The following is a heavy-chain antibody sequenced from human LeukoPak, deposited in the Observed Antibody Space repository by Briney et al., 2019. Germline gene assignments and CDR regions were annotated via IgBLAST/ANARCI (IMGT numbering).Heavy chain of an antibody. Sequence: GGSLRLSCAASGFTFNNNAMSWVRQAPGKGLEWVSGISGSGGSAYYADSVKGRFTISRDIPKDTLYLEMNSLRAEDTAAYYCAKVAGSGSYYNGFDSWGQGTLVTVSS. CDR2: ISGSGGSA. J-gene: IGHJ4*02. CDR3: AKVAGSGSYYNGFDS. V-gene: IGHV3-23*01. D-gene: IGHD3-10*01. CDR1: GFTFNNNA.